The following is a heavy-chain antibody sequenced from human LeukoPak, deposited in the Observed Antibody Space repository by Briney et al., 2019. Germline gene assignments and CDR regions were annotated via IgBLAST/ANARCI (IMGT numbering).Heavy chain of an antibody. CDR2: ISAYNGNT. CDR1: GYTFTTYG. CDR3: AKDPGAHYYGSGSYRRGSYFDY. D-gene: IGHD3-10*01. Sequence: ASVKVSCKASGYTFTTYGISWVRQAPGQGLEWMGWISAYNGNTNYAQKLQGRVTMTTDTSTSTAYMELRSLRSDDTAVYYCAKDPGAHYYGSGSYRRGSYFDYWGQGTLVTVSS. V-gene: IGHV1-18*01. J-gene: IGHJ4*02.